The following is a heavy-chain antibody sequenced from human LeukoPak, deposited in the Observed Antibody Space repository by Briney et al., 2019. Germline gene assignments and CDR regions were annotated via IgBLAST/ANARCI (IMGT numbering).Heavy chain of an antibody. CDR2: IYYGGNTYT. CDR3: ARHTRLLRLLWFGDPRGSYYMDV. J-gene: IGHJ6*03. D-gene: IGHD3-10*01. CDR1: GGSISSSSYY. Sequence: PSETLSLTCTVSGGSISSSSYYWGWIRQPPGNGLEWIGSIYYGGNTYTYYNPSLKSRVTISVDTSKNRFSLKLSSVTAADTAVYYCARHTRLLRLLWFGDPRGSYYMDVWGKGTTVTISS. V-gene: IGHV4-39*01.